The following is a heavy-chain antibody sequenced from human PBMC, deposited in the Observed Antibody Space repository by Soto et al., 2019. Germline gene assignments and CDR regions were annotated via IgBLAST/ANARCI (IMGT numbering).Heavy chain of an antibody. CDR2: IYPGDSDT. CDR3: AREAGGGTVAHYNWFDP. J-gene: IGHJ5*02. D-gene: IGHD3-10*01. Sequence: GASLKISCKGSGYSFTSYWIGWVRQMPGKGLEWMGIIYPGDSDTRYSPSFQGQVTISADKSISTAYLQWSSLKASDTAMYYCAREAGGGTVAHYNWFDPWGQGTLVTVPQ. V-gene: IGHV5-51*01. CDR1: GYSFTSYW.